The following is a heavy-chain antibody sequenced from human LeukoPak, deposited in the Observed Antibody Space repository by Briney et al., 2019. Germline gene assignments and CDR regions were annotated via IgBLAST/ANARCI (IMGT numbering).Heavy chain of an antibody. CDR3: ARDLWQQHSTNLSRNYYYYGMDV. Sequence: ASVKVSCKASGYTFTGYYMHWVRQAPGQGLEWMGWINPNSGGTNYAQKFQGWVTMTRDTSISTAYMELSRLRSDDTAVYYCARDLWQQHSTNLSRNYYYYGMDVWGQGTTVTVSS. V-gene: IGHV1-2*04. D-gene: IGHD6-13*01. CDR2: INPNSGGT. J-gene: IGHJ6*02. CDR1: GYTFTGYY.